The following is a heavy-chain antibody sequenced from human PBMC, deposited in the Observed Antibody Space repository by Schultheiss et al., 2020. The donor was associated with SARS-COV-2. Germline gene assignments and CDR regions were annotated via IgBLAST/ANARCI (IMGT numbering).Heavy chain of an antibody. D-gene: IGHD3-22*01. Sequence: GGSLRLSCAASGFTFDDYAMHWVRQAPGKGLEWVSGISWNSGSIGYADSVKGRFTISRDNAKNSLYLQMNSLKTEDTAVYYCTTGIYDSSGYYNNAFDIWGQGTMVTVSS. V-gene: IGHV3-9*01. CDR1: GFTFDDYA. CDR3: TTGIYDSSGYYNNAFDI. J-gene: IGHJ3*02. CDR2: ISWNSGSI.